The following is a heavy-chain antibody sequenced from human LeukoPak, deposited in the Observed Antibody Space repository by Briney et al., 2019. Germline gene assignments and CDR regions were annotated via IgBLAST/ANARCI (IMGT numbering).Heavy chain of an antibody. CDR2: MSPNSGDT. Sequence: GASVKVSCKASGYTLTSYDINWVRQATGQGLEWMGWMSPNSGDTGYAQKFQGRVTMTRNTSISTAYMELSSLRSEDTAVYYCARSPLAVTTYYFDYWGQGTLVTVSS. CDR1: GYTLTSYD. J-gene: IGHJ4*02. CDR3: ARSPLAVTTYYFDY. D-gene: IGHD4-17*01. V-gene: IGHV1-8*01.